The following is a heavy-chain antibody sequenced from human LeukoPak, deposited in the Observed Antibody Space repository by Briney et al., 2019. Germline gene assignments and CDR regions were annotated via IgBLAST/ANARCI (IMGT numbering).Heavy chain of an antibody. J-gene: IGHJ6*02. D-gene: IGHD6-19*01. V-gene: IGHV4-4*07. Sequence: SETLSLTCTVSGGSIXSYYWSWIRQPAGKGLEWIGRIYTSGSTNYNPSLKSRVTMSVDTSKNQFSLKLSSVTAADTAVYYCARDKASSGWSSYYYGMDVWGQGTTVTVSS. CDR3: ARDKASSGWSSYYYGMDV. CDR1: GGSIXSYY. CDR2: IYTSGST.